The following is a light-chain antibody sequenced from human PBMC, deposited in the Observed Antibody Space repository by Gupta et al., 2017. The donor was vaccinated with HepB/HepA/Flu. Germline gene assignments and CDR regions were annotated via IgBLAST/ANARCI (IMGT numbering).Light chain of an antibody. CDR2: LGS. CDR3: MQALQTPYT. CDR1: QSLLYSNGYNY. J-gene: IGKJ4*01. Sequence: DIVMTQSPLSLPVTPGEPASISCRSSQSLLYSNGYNYLDWYLQKPGQSPQLLIYLGSNRASGVPDRFSGSGSGTDFTLKISRGEAEDVGVYYCMQALQTPYTFGGGTKVEIK. V-gene: IGKV2-28*01.